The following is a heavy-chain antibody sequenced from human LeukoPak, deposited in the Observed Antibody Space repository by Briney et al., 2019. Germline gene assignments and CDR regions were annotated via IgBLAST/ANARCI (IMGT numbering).Heavy chain of an antibody. Sequence: GGSLRLSCAAFGFTFAEYTMHWVRQAPGKGLDWVSLSSWNGVRIHYGDSVKGRFTISRDNSKNSLYLQMNSLRTEDTALYYCVKDLVAASENVRGWYPMDYWGQGTLVTVSS. D-gene: IGHD6-19*01. CDR1: GFTFAEYT. CDR3: VKDLVAASENVRGWYPMDY. V-gene: IGHV3-43*01. J-gene: IGHJ4*02. CDR2: SSWNGVRI.